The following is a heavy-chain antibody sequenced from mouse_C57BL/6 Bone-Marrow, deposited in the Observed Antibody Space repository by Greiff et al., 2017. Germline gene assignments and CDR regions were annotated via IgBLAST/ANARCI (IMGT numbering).Heavy chain of an antibody. D-gene: IGHD3-2*02. CDR1: GYTFTSYW. CDR3: AMGDSSGYAWFAY. Sequence: VQLQQPVAELVKPGASVKLSCKASGYTFTSYWMHWVKQRPGRGLEWIGRIDPNSGGTKYNEKFKSKATLTVDKPSSTAYMQLSSLTSEDSAVYYCAMGDSSGYAWFAYWGQGTLVTVSA. V-gene: IGHV1-72*01. J-gene: IGHJ3*01. CDR2: IDPNSGGT.